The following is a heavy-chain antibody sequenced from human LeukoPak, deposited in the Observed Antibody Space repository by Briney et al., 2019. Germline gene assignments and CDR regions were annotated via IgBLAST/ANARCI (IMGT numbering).Heavy chain of an antibody. J-gene: IGHJ3*02. V-gene: IGHV1-69*04. CDR1: GYTFTGYY. D-gene: IGHD3-3*01. CDR3: ARAVPAGNDFWSGYYNGGAFDI. CDR2: IIPILGIA. Sequence: SVKVSCKASGYTFTGYYMHWVRQAPGQGLEWMGRIIPILGIANYAQKFQGRVTITADKSTSTAYMELSSLRSEDTAVYYCARAVPAGNDFWSGYYNGGAFDIWGQGTMVTVSS.